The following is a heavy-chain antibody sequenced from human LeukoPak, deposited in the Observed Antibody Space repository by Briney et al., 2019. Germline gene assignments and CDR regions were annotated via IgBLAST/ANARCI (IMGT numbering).Heavy chain of an antibody. CDR2: INSDGSST. Sequence: GGSLRLSCAASGFTFSSYWMHWVRQVPGKGLVWVSRINSDGSSTSYADSVKGRFTISRDNAKNTLYVQMNSLRDEDTAVYYCSTGSGHAFDLWGRGTMVTVSS. D-gene: IGHD3-10*01. CDR3: STGSGHAFDL. CDR1: GFTFSSYW. V-gene: IGHV3-74*01. J-gene: IGHJ3*01.